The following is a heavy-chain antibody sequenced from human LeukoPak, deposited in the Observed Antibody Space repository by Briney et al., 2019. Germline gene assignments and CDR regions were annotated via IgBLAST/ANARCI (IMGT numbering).Heavy chain of an antibody. CDR2: INAGNGNT. CDR1: GYTFTSYA. J-gene: IGHJ4*02. CDR3: ARGSATRPRDFDY. V-gene: IGHV1-3*01. D-gene: IGHD5-12*01. Sequence: ASVKVSCKASGYTFTSYAMHWVRQAPGQRLEWMGWINAGNGNTKYSQEFQGRVTMTTDTSTSTAYMELRSLRSDDTAVYYCARGSATRPRDFDYWGQGTLVTVSS.